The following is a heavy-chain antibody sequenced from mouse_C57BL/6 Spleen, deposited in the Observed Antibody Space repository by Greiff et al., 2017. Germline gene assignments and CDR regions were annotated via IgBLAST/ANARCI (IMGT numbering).Heavy chain of an antibody. CDR1: GYTFTGYW. CDR3: ARGAYYYGSRYYAMDY. Sequence: VQLQQSGAELMKPGASVKLSCKATGYTFTGYWIEWVKQRPGHGLEWIGEILPGSGSTNYNEKFKGKATFTADTSSNTAYMQLSSLTTEDSAIYYCARGAYYYGSRYYAMDYWGQGTSVTVSS. CDR2: ILPGSGST. D-gene: IGHD1-1*01. V-gene: IGHV1-9*01. J-gene: IGHJ4*01.